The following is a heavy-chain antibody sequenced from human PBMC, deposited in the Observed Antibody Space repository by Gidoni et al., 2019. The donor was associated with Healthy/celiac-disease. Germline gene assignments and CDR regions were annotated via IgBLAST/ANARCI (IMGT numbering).Heavy chain of an antibody. D-gene: IGHD3-3*01. CDR2: MSGSGGST. Sequence: EVQLLESGGGLVQPGGSLRLSCEASGFTFSSYAMSWVRQAPGKGLEWVSAMSGSGGSTYYADSVKGRFTISRDNSKNTLYLQMNSLRAEDTAVYYCAPDEVIIDDYYYGMDVWGQGTTVTVSS. V-gene: IGHV3-23*01. CDR1: GFTFSSYA. J-gene: IGHJ6*02. CDR3: APDEVIIDDYYYGMDV.